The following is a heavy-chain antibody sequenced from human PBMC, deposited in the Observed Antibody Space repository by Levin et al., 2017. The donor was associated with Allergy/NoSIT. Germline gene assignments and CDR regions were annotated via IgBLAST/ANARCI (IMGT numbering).Heavy chain of an antibody. Sequence: PGGSLRLSCAASGFTFSSYVMSWVRQAPGKGLEWVSTISGLGGKTYHADSVKGRFTISRDNSRNTLSLQMNSLRAEDTALYYCAKHTRDYGGSSFYYYAMDVWGHGTTVTVSS. V-gene: IGHV3-23*01. CDR3: AKHTRDYGGSSFYYYAMDV. CDR1: GFTFSSYV. D-gene: IGHD3-16*01. CDR2: ISGLGGKT. J-gene: IGHJ6*02.